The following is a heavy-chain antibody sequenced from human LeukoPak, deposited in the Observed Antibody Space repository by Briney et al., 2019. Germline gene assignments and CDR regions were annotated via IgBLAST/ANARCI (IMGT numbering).Heavy chain of an antibody. CDR2: INYSGST. CDR3: ARPHSSGWYDAFDI. D-gene: IGHD6-13*01. V-gene: IGHV4-59*01. CDR1: GGPITSYY. J-gene: IGHJ3*02. Sequence: SETLSLTCSVSGGPITSYYWSWIRQPPGKGLEWIGYINYSGSTNYNPPLKSRVTISLDTSKNQFSLKLSSVTAAATAVYYCARPHSSGWYDAFDIWGQGTMVTVSS.